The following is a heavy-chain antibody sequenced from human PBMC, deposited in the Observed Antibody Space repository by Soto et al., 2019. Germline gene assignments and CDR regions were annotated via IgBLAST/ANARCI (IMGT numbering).Heavy chain of an antibody. D-gene: IGHD4-17*01. V-gene: IGHV4-59*08. Sequence: QVQLQASGPGLVKPSETLSLTCTVSGGSISSYYWSWIRQPPGKGLEWIGYIYYSGSTNYNPSLKTRVTTPVDTSNNQFSRKLSSATAADTALYYSARRYGYSFDYWGQGTLVTVSS. CDR3: ARRYGYSFDY. J-gene: IGHJ4*02. CDR2: IYYSGST. CDR1: GGSISSYY.